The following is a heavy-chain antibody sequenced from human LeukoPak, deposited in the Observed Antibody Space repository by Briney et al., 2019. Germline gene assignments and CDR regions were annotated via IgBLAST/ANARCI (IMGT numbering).Heavy chain of an antibody. V-gene: IGHV3-23*01. Sequence: GGSLRLSCAASGFTFSSYAMSWVRQAPGKGLEWVSGISGSGSSTYYADSLKGRFTISRDNSKNTLYLQMNSLRAEDTAVYYCAKDLTPFDVSTFDYWGQGTLVTVSS. CDR1: GFTFSSYA. D-gene: IGHD1-14*01. J-gene: IGHJ4*02. CDR3: AKDLTPFDVSTFDY. CDR2: ISGSGSST.